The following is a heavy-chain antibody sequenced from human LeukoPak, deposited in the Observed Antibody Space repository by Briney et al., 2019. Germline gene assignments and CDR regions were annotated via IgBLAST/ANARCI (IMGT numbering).Heavy chain of an antibody. CDR2: INLNSGDT. CDR3: ARDPGIAVAGKYFQH. Sequence: GASVKVSCKASGYTFTGYYMHWVRQAPGQGLEWMGWINLNSGDTNYAQKFQGRVTMTRDTSISTAYMEVSRLRSDDTAVYYCARDPGIAVAGKYFQHWGQGTLVTVPS. J-gene: IGHJ1*01. D-gene: IGHD6-19*01. CDR1: GYTFTGYY. V-gene: IGHV1-2*02.